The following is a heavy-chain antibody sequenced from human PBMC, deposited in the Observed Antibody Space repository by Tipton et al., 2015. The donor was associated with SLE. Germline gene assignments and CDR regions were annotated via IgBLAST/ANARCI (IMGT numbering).Heavy chain of an antibody. CDR2: IYSGGST. Sequence: SLRLSCAASGFTVSSNYMSWVRQAPGKGLEWVSVIYSGGSTYYADSVKGRFTISRDNSKNTLYLQMNSLRAEDTAVYYCAGVGVGATDDAFGIWGKGTMVTVSS. CDR3: AGVGVGATDDAFGI. D-gene: IGHD1-26*01. J-gene: IGHJ3*02. V-gene: IGHV3-53*05. CDR1: GFTVSSNY.